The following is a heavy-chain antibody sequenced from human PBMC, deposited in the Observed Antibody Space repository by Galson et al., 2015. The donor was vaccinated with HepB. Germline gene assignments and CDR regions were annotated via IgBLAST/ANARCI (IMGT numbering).Heavy chain of an antibody. J-gene: IGHJ6*03. CDR3: ARDLWSTTGTTFYYYYYYMDV. V-gene: IGHV1-18*01. Sequence: SVKVSCKASGYTFTSYGISWVRQAPGQGLEWMGWISAYNGNTNYAQKLQGRVTMTTDTSTSTAYMELRSLRSDDTAVYYCARDLWSTTGTTFYYYYYYMDVWGKGTTVTVSS. CDR1: GYTFTSYG. CDR2: ISAYNGNT. D-gene: IGHD1-1*01.